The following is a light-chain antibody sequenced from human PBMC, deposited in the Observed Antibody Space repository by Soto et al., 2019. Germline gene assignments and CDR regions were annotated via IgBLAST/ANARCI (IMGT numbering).Light chain of an antibody. J-gene: IGKJ2*01. CDR3: QRRSNWPVAYT. Sequence: EIVLTQSPATLSLSPGERATLSCRASQSVSNSLAWYQQKPGQAPRLLIYDASNRATGIPARFIGSGSGTVFTLIISSLEPEDCAGYYCQRRSNWPVAYTFGQGTKLEIK. V-gene: IGKV3-11*01. CDR2: DAS. CDR1: QSVSNS.